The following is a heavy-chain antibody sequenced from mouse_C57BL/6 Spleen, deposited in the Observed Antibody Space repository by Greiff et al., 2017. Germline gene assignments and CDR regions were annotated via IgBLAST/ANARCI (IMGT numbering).Heavy chain of an antibody. CDR2: INPGSGGT. CDR1: GYAFTNYL. J-gene: IGHJ4*01. V-gene: IGHV1-54*01. CDR3: ARGGPYAMDY. D-gene: IGHD1-1*02. Sequence: QVQLQQSGAELVRPGTSVKVSCKASGYAFTNYLIEWVKQRPGQGLEWIGVINPGSGGTNSNEKFKGKATLPADKSSSTAYMQLSSLTSEDSAVYFCARGGPYAMDYWGQGTSVTVSS.